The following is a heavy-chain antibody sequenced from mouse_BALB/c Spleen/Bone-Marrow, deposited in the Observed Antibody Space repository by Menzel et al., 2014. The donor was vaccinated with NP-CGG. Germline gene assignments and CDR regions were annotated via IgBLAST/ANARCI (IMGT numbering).Heavy chain of an antibody. J-gene: IGHJ4*01. CDR3: ARWEYYAMDY. V-gene: IGHV14-3*02. CDR1: GFNIKDTY. CDR2: IDPANGNT. Sequence: EVQLQQSGAELVKPGASVKLSCTASGFNIKDTYMHWVKQRPEQGLEWIGRIDPANGNTKYDPKFQGKATITADTSSNTAYLQLSSLTAEDTAVYYCARWEYYAMDYWGQGTSVTVSS. D-gene: IGHD4-1*01.